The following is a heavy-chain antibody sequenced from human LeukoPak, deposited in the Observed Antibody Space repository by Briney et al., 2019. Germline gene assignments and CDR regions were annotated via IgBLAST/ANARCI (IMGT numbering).Heavy chain of an antibody. D-gene: IGHD3-9*01. Sequence: SETLSLTCTVSGGSISSSSYYWGWIRQPPGKGLEWIGSIYYSGSIYYNQSLKSRVTIFVDTSKNLVSLILTSVSASDTAIYYCARDHWLFSSKTWYYYGMDVWGQGTTVTVSS. CDR2: IYYSGSI. CDR1: GGSISSSSYY. J-gene: IGHJ6*02. V-gene: IGHV4-39*07. CDR3: ARDHWLFSSKTWYYYGMDV.